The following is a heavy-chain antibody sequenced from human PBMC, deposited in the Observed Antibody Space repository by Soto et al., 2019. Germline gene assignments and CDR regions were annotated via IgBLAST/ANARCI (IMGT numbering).Heavy chain of an antibody. J-gene: IGHJ4*02. V-gene: IGHV3-23*01. CDR1: GGSLGRCG. CDR3: AKRSSDDSGPFDY. Sequence: XGTLRLSCAAAGGSLGRCGINWVRQAPGRGLDRVSGVIGSAGHTCFANSVRGRFAISRGMSRRTVHLQMNNLRAEDTAIYYCAKRSSDDSGPFDYWGQGALVTVSS. CDR2: VIGSAGHT. D-gene: IGHD2-21*01.